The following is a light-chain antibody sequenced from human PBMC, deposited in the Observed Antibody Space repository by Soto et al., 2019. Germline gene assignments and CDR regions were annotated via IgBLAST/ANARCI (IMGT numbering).Light chain of an antibody. V-gene: IGLV2-14*03. Sequence: QSALTQPASVSGSPGQSITISCTGTSSDVGGYNYVSWYQHHPDKAPKLMIYDVNNRPSGVSNRFSGSKSGNTASLTISGLQAADEAAYYCSSYTNNTPRLVFGGGTKLTV. CDR3: SSYTNNTPRLV. CDR1: SSDVGGYNY. CDR2: DVN. J-gene: IGLJ2*01.